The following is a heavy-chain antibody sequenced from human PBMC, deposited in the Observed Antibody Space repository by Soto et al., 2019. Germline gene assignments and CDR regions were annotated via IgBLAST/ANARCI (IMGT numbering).Heavy chain of an antibody. CDR3: ARDLAVGCFDP. V-gene: IGHV1-18*01. CDR2: INVYNGNK. CDR1: GYTFRSYS. Sequence: ASVKVSCKTSGYTFRSYSISWVRQAPGQGLEWMGWINVYNGNKKYAQNLQGRVTMTTDTSTSTAYMELRSLRSDDTAVYYCARDLAVGCFDPWRQATLVTVSS. J-gene: IGHJ5*02. D-gene: IGHD2-2*01.